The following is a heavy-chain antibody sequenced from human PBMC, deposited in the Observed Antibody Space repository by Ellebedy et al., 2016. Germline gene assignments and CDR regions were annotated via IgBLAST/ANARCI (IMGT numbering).Heavy chain of an antibody. CDR3: AKDMAGSGWYRGMDV. D-gene: IGHD6-19*01. CDR1: GFNFDDYA. Sequence: SLKISXAASGFNFDDYAIHWVRQAPGKGLEWVSGLSWNSGTIGYADSVKGRFTISRDNAKNSLYLQMNSLRAEDTALYYCAKDMAGSGWYRGMDVWGQGTTGTVSS. J-gene: IGHJ6*02. V-gene: IGHV3-9*01. CDR2: LSWNSGTI.